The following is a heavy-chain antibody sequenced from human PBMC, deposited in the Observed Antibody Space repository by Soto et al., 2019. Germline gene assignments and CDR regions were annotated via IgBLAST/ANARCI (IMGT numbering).Heavy chain of an antibody. CDR3: ARHSQDYYGSGSYYNVLYYYYYGMEV. CDR1: GGTFSSYA. D-gene: IGHD3-10*01. J-gene: IGHJ6*01. CDR2: IIPIFGTA. Sequence: SVKVSCKASGGTFSSYAISWVRQAAGQGLEWMGGIIPIFGTANYAQKFQGRVTITADESTSTAYMELSSLRSEDTAVYYCARHSQDYYGSGSYYNVLYYYYYGMEVWGQGTTVSVSS. V-gene: IGHV1-69*13.